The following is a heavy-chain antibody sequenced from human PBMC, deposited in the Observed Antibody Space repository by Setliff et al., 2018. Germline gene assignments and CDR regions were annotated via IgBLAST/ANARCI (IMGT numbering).Heavy chain of an antibody. Sequence: ASVKVSCKPSGYTFTSYNINWVRRAPVQGLEWMGWISAYNGNTNYAQKLQGRVTMTTDTSTSTVYMELSSLRSEDTAVYYCARGGIGFSEITIFGVALYWFDPWGQGTLVTVSS. CDR1: GYTFTSYN. J-gene: IGHJ5*02. CDR3: ARGGIGFSEITIFGVALYWFDP. V-gene: IGHV1-18*01. CDR2: ISAYNGNT. D-gene: IGHD3-3*01.